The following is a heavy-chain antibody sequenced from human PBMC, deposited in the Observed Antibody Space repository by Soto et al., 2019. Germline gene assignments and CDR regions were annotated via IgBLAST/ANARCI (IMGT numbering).Heavy chain of an antibody. CDR3: VKDGGVVGTKDSFDY. J-gene: IGHJ4*02. V-gene: IGHV3-23*01. CDR2: ISISGDNT. Sequence: PGGSLRLSCAASGFTFTSYSMGWVRQAPGKGLEWVSDISISGDNTCYADSVKGRFTISRDNSKNTLYLQMNSLRAEDTAVYYCVKDGGVVGTKDSFDYWGQGTLVTVSS. D-gene: IGHD6-19*01. CDR1: GFTFTSYS.